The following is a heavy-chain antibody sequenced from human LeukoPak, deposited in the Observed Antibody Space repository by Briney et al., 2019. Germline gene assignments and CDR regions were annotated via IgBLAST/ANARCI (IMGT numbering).Heavy chain of an antibody. J-gene: IGHJ4*02. D-gene: IGHD2-15*01. CDR3: ARHRLSCNGGICSNKFDY. CDR1: GYSITSGHY. CDR2: IYHNGKT. Sequence: SETLSLTCTVSGYSITSGHYWGWIRQPPGKGLEWIESIYHNGKTYYNPSLKSRVPISVDTSKNQFSLKVNSVTAADTAVYFCARHRLSCNGGICSNKFDYWGQGTLVTVSS. V-gene: IGHV4-38-2*02.